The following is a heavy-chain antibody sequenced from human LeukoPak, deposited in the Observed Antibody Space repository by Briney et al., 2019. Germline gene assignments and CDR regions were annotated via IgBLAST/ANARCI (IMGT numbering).Heavy chain of an antibody. CDR1: GGSFSDYY. CDR3: ASSLSHIAVAGRDY. V-gene: IGHV4-34*01. Sequence: SETLSLTCAVYGGSFSDYYWSWIRQPPGKGLEWIAEINHSGTSNYNPSLKSRVTISVDTSKNQFSLKLNSVTAADTAVYYCASSLSHIAVAGRDYWGQGTLVTVSS. CDR2: INHSGTS. D-gene: IGHD6-19*01. J-gene: IGHJ4*02.